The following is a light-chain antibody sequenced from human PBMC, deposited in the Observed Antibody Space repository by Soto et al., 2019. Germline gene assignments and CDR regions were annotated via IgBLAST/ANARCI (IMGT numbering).Light chain of an antibody. CDR1: QSVGSY. J-gene: IGKJ1*01. CDR3: QHRSNWPPT. CDR2: DAS. Sequence: IVLTQSPGTLSLSPGERATLSCRASQSVGSYLAWYQQKVGQAPRLLIYDASNRATGIPARFSGSGSGTDFTLTVSRLEPEDFAVYYCQHRSNWPPTFGQGTKVDI. V-gene: IGKV3-11*01.